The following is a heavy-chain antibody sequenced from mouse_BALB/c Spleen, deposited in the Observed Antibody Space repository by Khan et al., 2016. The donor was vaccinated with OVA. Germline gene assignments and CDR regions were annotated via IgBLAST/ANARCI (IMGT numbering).Heavy chain of an antibody. Sequence: EVQLQQSGTVLARPGASVKMSCKASGYTFTRSWMHWVKQRPGQGLEWIGAIYPGNSDTNYNEKFKGKAKLTAVTSTSTAYMELSSLTNEASAVYYCTRRNWDVAWFAYWGQGTLVTVSA. J-gene: IGHJ3*01. D-gene: IGHD4-1*01. CDR3: TRRNWDVAWFAY. CDR2: IYPGNSDT. CDR1: GYTFTRSW. V-gene: IGHV1-5*01.